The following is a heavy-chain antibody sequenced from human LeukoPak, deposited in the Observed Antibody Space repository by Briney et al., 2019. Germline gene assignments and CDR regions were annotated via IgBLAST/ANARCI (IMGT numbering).Heavy chain of an antibody. CDR1: GFTFNNYW. CDR3: ARGLRVDV. V-gene: IGHV3-7*03. J-gene: IGHJ6*04. CDR2: IKQDGSDK. D-gene: IGHD4-17*01. Sequence: HPGGSLRLSCAASGFTFNNYWMSWVRQAPGKGLEWVDTIKQDGSDKSYVDSVKGRFSISRDNAKNSLYLQMNSLRVEDTAMYYCARGLRVDVWGKGTTVTVSS.